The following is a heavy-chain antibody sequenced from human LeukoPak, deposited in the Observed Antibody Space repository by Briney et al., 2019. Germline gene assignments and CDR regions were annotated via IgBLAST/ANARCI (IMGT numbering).Heavy chain of an antibody. CDR2: INHSGST. V-gene: IGHV4-34*01. CDR3: ARRGDTAVVVNY. D-gene: IGHD5-18*01. Sequence: PSETLSLTCAVYGGSFSGYYWSWIRQPPGKGLEWIGEINHSGSTNYNPSLKSRVTISVDTSKNQFSLKLSSVTAADTAVYYCARRGDTAVVVNYWGQGTLVTVSS. J-gene: IGHJ4*02. CDR1: GGSFSGYY.